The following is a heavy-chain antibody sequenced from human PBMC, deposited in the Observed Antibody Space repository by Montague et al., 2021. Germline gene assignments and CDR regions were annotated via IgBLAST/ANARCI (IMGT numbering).Heavy chain of an antibody. CDR1: GDSVSSTNW. D-gene: IGHD6-25*01. V-gene: IGHV4-4*02. CDR3: TTRGALLSGWKIDY. Sequence: SETLSLTCAVSGDSVSSTNWCSWVRQPPGKGLEWVGEIHHSGTTYYNPSLKSRVSVSLDKSKHQFPLKLSSVTAADTGVYYCTTRGALLSGWKIDYWGQGILVTVSS. J-gene: IGHJ4*02. CDR2: IHHSGTT.